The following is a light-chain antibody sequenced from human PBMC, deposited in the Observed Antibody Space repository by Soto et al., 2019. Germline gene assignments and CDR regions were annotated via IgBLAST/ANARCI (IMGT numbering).Light chain of an antibody. CDR2: AAS. V-gene: IGKV1-9*01. CDR1: QGISSF. Sequence: DIQLTQSPSFLSASVGDRVTITCRASQGISSFLAWYQQKPGKAPKLLISAASTLQSGVPSRFSGSGSGTEFTLTIGRLQPEDFATYYCQQLNSHPPTFGQGTKLEIK. CDR3: QQLNSHPPT. J-gene: IGKJ2*01.